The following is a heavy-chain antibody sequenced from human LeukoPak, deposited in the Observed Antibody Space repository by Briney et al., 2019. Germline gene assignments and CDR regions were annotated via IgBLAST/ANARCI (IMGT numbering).Heavy chain of an antibody. CDR2: IKQDGSEK. D-gene: IGHD2-8*01. CDR1: GCTFSSYW. V-gene: IGHV3-7*01. CDR3: ARGSSLGYCTNGVCYFDY. J-gene: IGHJ4*02. Sequence: GGSLRLSCAASGCTFSSYWMSWVRQAPGKGLEWVANIKQDGSEKYYVDSVKGRFTISRDNAKNSLYLQMNSLRAEDTAVYYCARGSSLGYCTNGVCYFDYWGQGTLVTVSS.